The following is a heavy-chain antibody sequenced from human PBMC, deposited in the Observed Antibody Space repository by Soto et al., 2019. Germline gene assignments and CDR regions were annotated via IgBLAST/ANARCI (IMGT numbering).Heavy chain of an antibody. Sequence: QVQLVQSVAEVKKPGASVKVSCKASGYTFTNFGISWVRQDPGQGLERMGWISAYNGNTNYAQNFQGRVTMTTDTSTRTAYMELRSTRSDDTSVYYWAIGGHPLDYWGQGTLVTVSS. D-gene: IGHD3-16*01. CDR2: ISAYNGNT. CDR1: GYTFTNFG. CDR3: AIGGHPLDY. J-gene: IGHJ4*02. V-gene: IGHV1-18*01.